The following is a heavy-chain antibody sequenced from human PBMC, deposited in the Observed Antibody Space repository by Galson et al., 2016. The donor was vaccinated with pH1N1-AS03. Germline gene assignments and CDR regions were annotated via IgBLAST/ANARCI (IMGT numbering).Heavy chain of an antibody. Sequence: SLRLSCAAFGFSFNSVMHWVRQAPGKGLEWVALTSYDERSKIYPDSVKARLTISRDNSRNTLDLQMNSLRVEDTAVYYCAREGESSGDAGIFDLWGQGTKVTVSS. CDR3: AREGESSGDAGIFDL. V-gene: IGHV3-30*03. CDR2: TSYDERSK. J-gene: IGHJ3*01. D-gene: IGHD2-15*01. CDR1: GFSFNSV.